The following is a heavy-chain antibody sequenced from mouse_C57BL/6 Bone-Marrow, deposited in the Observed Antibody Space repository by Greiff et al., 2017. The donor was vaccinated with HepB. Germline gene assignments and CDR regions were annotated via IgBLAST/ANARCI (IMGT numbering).Heavy chain of an antibody. CDR2: IDPENGDT. J-gene: IGHJ2*01. D-gene: IGHD1-1*01. CDR1: GFNIKDDY. Sequence: EVKLQESGAELVRPGASVKLSCTASGFNIKDDYMHWVKQRPEQGLEWIGWIDPENGDTEYASKFQGKATITADTSSNTAYLQLSSLTSEDTAVYYCTTRVVASFDYWGQGTTLTVSS. CDR3: TTRVVASFDY. V-gene: IGHV14-4*01.